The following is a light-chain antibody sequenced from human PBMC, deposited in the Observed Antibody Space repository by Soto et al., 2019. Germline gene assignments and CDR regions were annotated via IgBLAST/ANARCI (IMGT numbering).Light chain of an antibody. V-gene: IGKV2-28*01. CDR2: LGS. Sequence: DIVMTQSPLSLPVTPGEPASISCRSSQSLLHSNGYNYLDWYLQKPGQSPQLLIYLGSNRASGVPDRFSGSGSGTDFTLKSSRVEAEDVGVYYCMQPLQAWTFGQGTKVEI. J-gene: IGKJ1*01. CDR3: MQPLQAWT. CDR1: QSLLHSNGYNY.